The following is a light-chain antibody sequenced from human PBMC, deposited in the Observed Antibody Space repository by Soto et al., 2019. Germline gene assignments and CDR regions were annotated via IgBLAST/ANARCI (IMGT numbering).Light chain of an antibody. V-gene: IGKV1-8*01. CDR1: QGISGY. Sequence: AIRMTQSPSSLSASTEDRVTITCRASQGISGYLAWYQQKPGKAPKLLIYAASTVQSGVPSRFSGSGSGTDFTLTISCLQSEDFETYYCQQYYSYPLTFGGGTKVEIK. J-gene: IGKJ4*01. CDR3: QQYYSYPLT. CDR2: AAS.